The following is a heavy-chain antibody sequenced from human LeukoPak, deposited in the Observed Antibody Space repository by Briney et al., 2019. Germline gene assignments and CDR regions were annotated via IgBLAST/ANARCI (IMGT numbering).Heavy chain of an antibody. Sequence: ASVKGSCKSSGYTFTSYGIIWVRQAPGQGLEWMGWISAYNGNTNYAQKLQGRVTMTTDTSTSTAYMELRSLRSDDTAVYYCASPYYGSGSYLYWGQGTLVTVSS. D-gene: IGHD3-10*01. V-gene: IGHV1-18*01. CDR2: ISAYNGNT. J-gene: IGHJ4*02. CDR1: GYTFTSYG. CDR3: ASPYYGSGSYLY.